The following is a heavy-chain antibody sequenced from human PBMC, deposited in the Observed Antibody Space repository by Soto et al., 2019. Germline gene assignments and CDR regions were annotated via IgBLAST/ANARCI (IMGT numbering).Heavy chain of an antibody. CDR2: ISWDGGST. D-gene: IGHD3-22*01. CDR1: GFTFDDYT. J-gene: IGHJ4*02. CDR3: AKTYDYYDSSGYLDY. Sequence: HPGGSLRLSCAASGFTFDDYTMHWVRQAPGKGLEWVSLISWDGGSTYYADSVKGRFTISRDNSKNSLYLQMNSLRTEDTALYYCAKTYDYYDSSGYLDYWGQGTLVTVSS. V-gene: IGHV3-43*01.